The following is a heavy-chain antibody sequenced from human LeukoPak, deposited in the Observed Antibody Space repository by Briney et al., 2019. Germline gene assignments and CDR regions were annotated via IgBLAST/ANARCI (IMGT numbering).Heavy chain of an antibody. CDR2: ISAYNGNT. D-gene: IGHD2-2*01. CDR3: ARDSCRSTSCYVRGGIDY. CDR1: GYTFTSYG. J-gene: IGHJ4*02. Sequence: ASVKVSCKASGYTFTSYGISWVRQAPGQGLEWMGWISAYNGNTNYAQKLQGRVTMTTDTSTSTAYMELRSLRSDDTAVYYCARDSCRSTSCYVRGGIDYWGQGTLVTVSS. V-gene: IGHV1-18*01.